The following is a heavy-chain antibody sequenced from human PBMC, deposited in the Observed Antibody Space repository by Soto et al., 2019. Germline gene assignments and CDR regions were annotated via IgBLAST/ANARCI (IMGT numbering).Heavy chain of an antibody. Sequence: EVQLLESGGGLVQPGGSLRLSCAASGFTFSSYAMSWVRQAPGKGLEWVSAISGSGGSTYYADSVKGQFTISRDNSKNTLYLQMNSLRAEDTAVYYCAKVDYYDSSGYEGAFDYWGQGTLVTVSS. CDR2: ISGSGGST. J-gene: IGHJ4*02. V-gene: IGHV3-23*01. D-gene: IGHD3-22*01. CDR1: GFTFSSYA. CDR3: AKVDYYDSSGYEGAFDY.